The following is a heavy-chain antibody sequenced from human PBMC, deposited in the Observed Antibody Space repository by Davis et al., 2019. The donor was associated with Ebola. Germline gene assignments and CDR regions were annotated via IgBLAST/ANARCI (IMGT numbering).Heavy chain of an antibody. CDR1: GFSFSNCA. V-gene: IGHV3-23*01. Sequence: GGSLRLSCAASGFSFSNCAMSWVRQVPGKGLEWVSGISGSGNGDGPYYADSVKGRFTISRDNSRNTVSLQMHSLRADDTAVYYCAKQGLYDFSIFPCPLDNWGRGTPVTVSS. D-gene: IGHD3-3*01. J-gene: IGHJ4*02. CDR2: ISGSGNGDGP. CDR3: AKQGLYDFSIFPCPLDN.